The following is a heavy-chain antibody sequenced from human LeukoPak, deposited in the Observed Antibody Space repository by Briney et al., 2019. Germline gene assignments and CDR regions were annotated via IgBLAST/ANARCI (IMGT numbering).Heavy chain of an antibody. D-gene: IGHD4-17*01. CDR2: FTCRTYGGTT. Sequence: PGRSLRLSCTASGFTFGDYGMSWVRQAAAKGLEWVGSFTCRTYGGTTEYAASVRGRFTISIDDSKSIAYLQMNSLTTEDTAAYYCTRWTTLTIFDYWGQGTLVAVSS. V-gene: IGHV3-49*04. J-gene: IGHJ4*02. CDR1: GFTFGDYG. CDR3: TRWTTLTIFDY.